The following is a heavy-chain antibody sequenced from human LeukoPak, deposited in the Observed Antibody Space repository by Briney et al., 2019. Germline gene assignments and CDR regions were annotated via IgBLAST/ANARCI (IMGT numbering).Heavy chain of an antibody. V-gene: IGHV3-7*01. CDR1: GFTFSGYW. Sequence: GGSLRLSCAASGFTFSGYWISWVRQTPQKGLEWVANIKQDGYEKYYVDSVKGRFTISRDNAKNSLYLQMNSLRADDTAIYYSARDKIVGPTTLDYWGQGTLVTVSS. CDR3: ARDKIVGPTTLDY. D-gene: IGHD1-26*01. CDR2: IKQDGYEK. J-gene: IGHJ4*02.